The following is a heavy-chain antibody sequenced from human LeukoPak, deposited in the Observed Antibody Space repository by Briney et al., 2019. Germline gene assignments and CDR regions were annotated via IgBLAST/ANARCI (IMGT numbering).Heavy chain of an antibody. Sequence: SVKVSCKASGGTFSSYAISWVRQAPGQGLEWMGGIIPIFGTANYAQKFQGRVTITTDESTSTAYMELSSLRSEDTAVYYCALHHYDSSGYYSSFDYWGQGTLVTVSS. J-gene: IGHJ4*02. CDR2: IIPIFGTA. D-gene: IGHD3-22*01. V-gene: IGHV1-69*05. CDR1: GGTFSSYA. CDR3: ALHHYDSSGYYSSFDY.